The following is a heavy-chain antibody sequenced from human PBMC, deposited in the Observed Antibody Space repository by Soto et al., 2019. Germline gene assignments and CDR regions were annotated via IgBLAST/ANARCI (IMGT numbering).Heavy chain of an antibody. CDR2: VSPNSGNT. D-gene: IGHD2-2*01. Sequence: QVQLVQSGTEVKKPGASVKVSCKASGYTFTDYDINWVRQAPGQGLEWMGWVSPNSGNTVYAQKFQDRVTMTRDTSISTAYMELSNLRFEDTAMYYCARGRFYSETSTWFAYWGQGTPVTVS. CDR1: GYTFTDYD. J-gene: IGHJ5*01. CDR3: ARGRFYSETSTWFAY. V-gene: IGHV1-8*01.